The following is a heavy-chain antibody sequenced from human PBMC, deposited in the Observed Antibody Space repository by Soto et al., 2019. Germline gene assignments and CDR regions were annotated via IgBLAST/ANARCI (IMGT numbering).Heavy chain of an antibody. D-gene: IGHD3-22*01. CDR3: ARDHDSSGFYYIDF. Sequence: QVQLVESGGGVVQPGEVLRLSCAASGFTFSDYAMHWVRQAPGKGLEWVAVSSYDGTRRFYADSVKGRFTISRDSSNTTLYLQMSSLTVEDTAVYYCARDHDSSGFYYIDFWGQGILVTVSS. V-gene: IGHV3-30-3*01. J-gene: IGHJ4*02. CDR2: SSYDGTRR. CDR1: GFTFSDYA.